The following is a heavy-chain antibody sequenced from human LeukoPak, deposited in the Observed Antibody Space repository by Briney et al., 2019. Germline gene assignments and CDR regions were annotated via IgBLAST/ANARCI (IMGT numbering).Heavy chain of an antibody. CDR3: ARLRLRYHSKGYPTPYEPVDV. D-gene: IGHD4-11*01. CDR2: IYYSGST. J-gene: IGHJ3*01. V-gene: IGHV4-59*08. Sequence: PSETLSLTCTVSGGSISSYYWSWIRQPPGKGLEWIGYIYYSGSTNYNPSLKSRVTMSVDTSTNQFSLKLSSVTAADTAVYYCARLRLRYHSKGYPTPYEPVDVWGQGTAVTVSS. CDR1: GGSISSYY.